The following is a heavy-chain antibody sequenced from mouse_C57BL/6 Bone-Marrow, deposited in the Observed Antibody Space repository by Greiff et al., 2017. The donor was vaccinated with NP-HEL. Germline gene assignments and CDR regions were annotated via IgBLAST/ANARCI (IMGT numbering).Heavy chain of an antibody. CDR1: GFNIKDDD. V-gene: IGHV14-4*01. CDR2: IDPENGDT. Sequence: EVMLVESGAELVRPGASVKLSCTASGFNIKDDDMHWVKQRPEQGLEWIGWIDPENGDTEYASKFQGKATITADTSSNTAYLQLSSLTSEDTAVYYCTTTLLFDYWGQGTTLTVSS. D-gene: IGHD2-10*01. CDR3: TTTLLFDY. J-gene: IGHJ2*01.